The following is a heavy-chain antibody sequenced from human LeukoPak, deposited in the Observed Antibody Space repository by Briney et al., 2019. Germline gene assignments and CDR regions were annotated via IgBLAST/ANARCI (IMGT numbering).Heavy chain of an antibody. V-gene: IGHV3-21*04. CDR2: ISSSSNYI. D-gene: IGHD1-1*01. J-gene: IGHJ4*02. CDR3: AKGTYWNEDS. CDR1: GFTFSSYS. Sequence: GGSLRLSCAASGFTFSSYSMNWVRQAPGKGLEWVSSISSSSNYIYYADSVKGRFTISRDNSKNTLYLQMNSLRAEDTAVYYCAKGTYWNEDSWGQGTLVTVSS.